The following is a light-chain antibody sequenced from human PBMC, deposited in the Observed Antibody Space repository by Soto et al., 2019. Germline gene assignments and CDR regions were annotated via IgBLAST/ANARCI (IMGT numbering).Light chain of an antibody. CDR1: SSDVGGYNY. CDR2: DVS. CDR3: CSYTSSSTVV. V-gene: IGLV2-14*01. J-gene: IGLJ2*01. Sequence: QSALTQPASVSGSPGQSITISCTGTSSDVGGYNYVSWYQQHPGKVPKLMISDVSNRPSGVSNRFSGSKSANTASLTISGLQAEDEADYYCCSYTSSSTVVFGGGTQLTVL.